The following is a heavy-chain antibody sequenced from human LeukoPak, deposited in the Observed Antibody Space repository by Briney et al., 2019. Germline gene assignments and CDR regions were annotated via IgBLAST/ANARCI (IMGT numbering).Heavy chain of an antibody. CDR1: GFTFSSYA. CDR3: AKGAVLMVYAINFDY. Sequence: GGSLRLSCSASGFTFSSYAMSWVRQAPGKGLEWVSAISGSGGSTYYADSVKGRFTISRDNSKNTLYLQMNSLRAEDTAVYYCAKGAVLMVYAINFDYWGQGTLVTVSS. D-gene: IGHD2-8*01. J-gene: IGHJ4*02. V-gene: IGHV3-23*01. CDR2: ISGSGGST.